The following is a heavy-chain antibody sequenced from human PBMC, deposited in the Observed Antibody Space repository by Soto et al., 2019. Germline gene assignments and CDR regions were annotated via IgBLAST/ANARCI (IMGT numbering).Heavy chain of an antibody. CDR3: ARAPTYYYDSSGPKFDY. Sequence: QVQLLESGPGLVKPSQTLSLTCTVSGGSISSGDYYWSWIRQPPGKGLEWIGYIYYSGCTYYNPSPKSRVTISVDTSKNQFSLKLSSVTAADTAVYYCARAPTYYYDSSGPKFDYWGQGTLVTVSS. V-gene: IGHV4-30-4*01. CDR1: GGSISSGDYY. D-gene: IGHD3-22*01. CDR2: IYYSGCT. J-gene: IGHJ4*02.